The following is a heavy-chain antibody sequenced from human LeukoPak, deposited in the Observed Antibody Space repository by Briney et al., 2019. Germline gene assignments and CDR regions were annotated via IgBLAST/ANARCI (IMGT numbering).Heavy chain of an antibody. CDR1: GFTFSSYA. Sequence: GGSLRLSCAASGFTFSSYAMHWVRQAPGKGLDWVAVISYDGSNEYYADSVKGRFTISRDNSKNTLYLQMNSLRPEDTAVYYCASGRGIVVARLDYWGQGTLVTVSS. CDR3: ASGRGIVVARLDY. J-gene: IGHJ4*02. CDR2: ISYDGSNE. D-gene: IGHD6-19*01. V-gene: IGHV3-30-3*01.